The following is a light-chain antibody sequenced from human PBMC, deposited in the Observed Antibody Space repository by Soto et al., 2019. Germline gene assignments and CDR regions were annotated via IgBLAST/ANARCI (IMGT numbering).Light chain of an antibody. CDR2: KAS. CDR1: QSISSW. V-gene: IGKV1-5*03. CDR3: QQYNGT. Sequence: DIQMTQSPSTLSASVGDRVTITCRASQSISSWLAWYQQKPGKAPKLLIYKASSLESGVPSRFSGSGSATEFTLTISSLQPDYFAAYYCQQYNGTFGQGTKVEIK. J-gene: IGKJ1*01.